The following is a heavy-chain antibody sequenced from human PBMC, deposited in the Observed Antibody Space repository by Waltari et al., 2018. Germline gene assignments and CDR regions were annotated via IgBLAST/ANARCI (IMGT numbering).Heavy chain of an antibody. D-gene: IGHD6-13*01. J-gene: IGHJ4*02. CDR1: GLSFRNYW. CDR2: IKQDGSEK. CDR3: TRGGRDSSWYWRD. V-gene: IGHV3-7*01. Sequence: EVQLVESGGGLAQPGGSLRRSCAASGLSFRNYWMTWVRQGSGKGPEWVANIKQDGSEKYYMDSVKGRFTISRDNAKNSLYLQMNNLRVEDTAVYYCTRGGRDSSWYWRDWGQGTLVTVSS.